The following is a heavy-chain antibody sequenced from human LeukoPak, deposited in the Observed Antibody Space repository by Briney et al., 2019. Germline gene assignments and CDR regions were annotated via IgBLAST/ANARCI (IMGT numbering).Heavy chain of an antibody. D-gene: IGHD1-26*01. CDR3: AKASIAGAIGVLDY. CDR1: GFTFNNYW. J-gene: IGHJ4*02. V-gene: IGHV3-7*01. Sequence: PGGSLRLSCAVSGFTFNNYWMSWVRHAPAKGMELVSNVNQDGSGKHYVDSVKGRFTISRDNAKNSLYLQMNSLRAEDMAVYFCAKASIAGAIGVLDYWGQGTLVTVSS. CDR2: VNQDGSGK.